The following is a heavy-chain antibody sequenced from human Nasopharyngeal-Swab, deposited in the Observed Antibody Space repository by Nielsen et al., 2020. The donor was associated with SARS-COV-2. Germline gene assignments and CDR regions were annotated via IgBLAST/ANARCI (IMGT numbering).Heavy chain of an antibody. CDR2: INNSGSN. CDR3: ARDTYYDSRGIDP. J-gene: IGHJ5*01. D-gene: IGHD3-22*01. Sequence: SETLSLTCAVYGGSFSGYYWSWLRQPTGKGLEWIGEINNSGSNNYNPSLKSRVTISVETSKNQFALKLSSVTAADTAVYYCARDTYYDSRGIDPWGQGTLVTVSS. V-gene: IGHV4-34*01. CDR1: GGSFSGYY.